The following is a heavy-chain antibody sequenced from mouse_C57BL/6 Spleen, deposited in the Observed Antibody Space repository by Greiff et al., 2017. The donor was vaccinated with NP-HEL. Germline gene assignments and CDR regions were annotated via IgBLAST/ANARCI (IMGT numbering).Heavy chain of an antibody. J-gene: IGHJ3*01. Sequence: VQLQQSGPELVKPGASVKISCKASGYSFTGYYMNWVKQSPEKSLEWIGEINPSTGGTTYNQKFKAKATLTVDKSSSTAYMQLKSLTSEDSAVYYCARGDWFAYWGQGTLVTVSA. CDR1: GYSFTGYY. CDR3: ARGDWFAY. CDR2: INPSTGGT. V-gene: IGHV1-42*01.